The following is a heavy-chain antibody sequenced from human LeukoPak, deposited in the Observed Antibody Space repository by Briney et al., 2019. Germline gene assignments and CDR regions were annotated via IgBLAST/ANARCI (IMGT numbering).Heavy chain of an antibody. D-gene: IGHD1-26*01. CDR1: GGSISSYH. Sequence: PSETLSLTCTVSGGSISSYHWSWIPPPPGKGLEWIGYIYYSGRTKYNPSLKSRATISADTPKNQFSRKLSSVTAADTAVYYCASLVGATKPFDYWGQGTLVTVSS. CDR3: ASLVGATKPFDY. J-gene: IGHJ4*02. CDR2: IYYSGRT. V-gene: IGHV4-59*01.